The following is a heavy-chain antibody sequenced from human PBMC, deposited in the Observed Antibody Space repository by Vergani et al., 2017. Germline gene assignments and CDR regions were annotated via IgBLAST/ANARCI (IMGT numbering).Heavy chain of an antibody. CDR3: AREWSKYCSGGSCYGSGGMDV. J-gene: IGHJ6*02. Sequence: QVQLVQSGAEVKKPGASVKVSCKASGYTLTGYYMHWVRQAPGQGLEWMGWINPNSGGTNHAQKFQGRVTMTRDTSISTAYMELSRLRSDDTAVYYCAREWSKYCSGGSCYGSGGMDVWGQGTTVTVSS. CDR1: GYTLTGYY. CDR2: INPNSGGT. D-gene: IGHD2-15*01. V-gene: IGHV1-2*02.